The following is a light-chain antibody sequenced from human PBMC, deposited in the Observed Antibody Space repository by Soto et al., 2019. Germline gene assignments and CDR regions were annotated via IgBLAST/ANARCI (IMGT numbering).Light chain of an antibody. J-gene: IGKJ1*01. Sequence: DIEMTQSPSSLSASVGDRVTITCRASQSISSYLNWYQQKPGNAPNLLIYAASTLQSGVPSRFSAYGSETDFTLTISNLQAEDFATYYCQQSYSTPPTFGQGTKVEIK. CDR1: QSISSY. V-gene: IGKV1-39*01. CDR2: AAS. CDR3: QQSYSTPPT.